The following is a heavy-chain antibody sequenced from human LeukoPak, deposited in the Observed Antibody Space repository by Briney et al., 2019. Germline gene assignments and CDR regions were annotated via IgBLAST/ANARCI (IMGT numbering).Heavy chain of an antibody. CDR3: ANGGAYCGADCYLPAFDY. V-gene: IGHV4-31*03. Sequence: SETLSLTCTVSGGSISTPGYYWSWLRQHPGKGLEWIGYIYYSGSSYYNPSLRSRVTISVDTSKNQFSLKLSSVTGADTAVYYCANGGAYCGADCYLPAFDYWGQGTLVTVSS. J-gene: IGHJ4*02. D-gene: IGHD2-21*02. CDR1: GGSISTPGYY. CDR2: IYYSGSS.